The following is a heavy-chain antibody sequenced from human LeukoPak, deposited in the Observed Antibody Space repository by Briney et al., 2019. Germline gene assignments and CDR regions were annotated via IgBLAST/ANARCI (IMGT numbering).Heavy chain of an antibody. J-gene: IGHJ4*02. V-gene: IGHV4-39*01. D-gene: IGHD5-24*01. Sequence: SETLSLTCTVSGGSISSSSYYWGWIRQPPGKGLEWIGSIYYSGSTYYNPSLKSRVTISVDTSKNQFSLKLSSATAADTAVYYCARSSGRDGYNYAYFDYWGQGTLVTVSS. CDR1: GGSISSSSYY. CDR3: ARSSGRDGYNYAYFDY. CDR2: IYYSGST.